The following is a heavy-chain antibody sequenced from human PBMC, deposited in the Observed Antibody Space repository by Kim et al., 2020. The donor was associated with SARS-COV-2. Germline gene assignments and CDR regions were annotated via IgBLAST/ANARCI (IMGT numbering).Heavy chain of an antibody. D-gene: IGHD1-26*01. J-gene: IGHJ4*02. CDR3: ARHPGSYRPFDY. Sequence: SETLSLTCTVSGGSISSSSYYWGWIRQPPGKGLEWIGSIYYSGSTYYNPSLKSRVTISVDTSKNQFSLKLSSVTAADTAVYYCARHPGSYRPFDYWGQGTLVTVSS. CDR2: IYYSGST. CDR1: GGSISSSSYY. V-gene: IGHV4-39*01.